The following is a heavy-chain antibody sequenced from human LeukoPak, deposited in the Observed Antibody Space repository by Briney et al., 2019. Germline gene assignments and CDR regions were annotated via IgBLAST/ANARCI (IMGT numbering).Heavy chain of an antibody. V-gene: IGHV3-48*04. CDR1: GFTFSSYS. CDR3: ARDTRGWGDYFTPSDY. J-gene: IGHJ4*02. D-gene: IGHD4-17*01. CDR2: ISSSSTI. Sequence: SGGSLRLSCAASGFTFSSYSMNWVRQAPGKGLEWVSYISSSSTIYYADSVKGRFTISRDNAKNSLYLQMNSLRAEDTAVYYCARDTRGWGDYFTPSDYWGQGTLVTVSS.